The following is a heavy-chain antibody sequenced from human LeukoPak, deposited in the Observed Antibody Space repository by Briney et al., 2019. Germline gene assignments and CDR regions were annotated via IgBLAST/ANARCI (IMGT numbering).Heavy chain of an antibody. CDR1: GFTVSSNY. CDR2: IYSGGST. Sequence: GGSLRLSYAASGFTVSSNYMSWVRQAPGKGLEWVSVIYSGGSTYYADSVKGRFTISRDNSKNTLYLQMNSLRAEDTAVYYCARGTWEHYGMDVWGQGTTVTVSS. D-gene: IGHD1-26*01. V-gene: IGHV3-53*01. J-gene: IGHJ6*02. CDR3: ARGTWEHYGMDV.